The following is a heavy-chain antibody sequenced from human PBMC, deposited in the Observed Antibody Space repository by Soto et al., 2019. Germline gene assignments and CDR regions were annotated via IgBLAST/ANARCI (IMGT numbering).Heavy chain of an antibody. J-gene: IGHJ4*02. V-gene: IGHV3-23*01. CDR3: AKCPRRDFWSGPGVDY. Sequence: GGSLRLSCAASEFTFSNYAMSWVRQAPGKGLEWVSAISGSGGSTYYADSVKGHFTISRDNSKNTLYLQMNSLRAEDTAVYYCAKCPRRDFWSGPGVDYWGQGTLVTVSS. CDR2: ISGSGGST. D-gene: IGHD3-3*01. CDR1: EFTFSNYA.